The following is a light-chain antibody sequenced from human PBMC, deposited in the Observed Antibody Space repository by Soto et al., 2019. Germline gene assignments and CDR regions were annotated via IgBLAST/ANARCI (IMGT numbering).Light chain of an antibody. V-gene: IGKV3-11*01. CDR1: QSVGSY. J-gene: IGKJ4*01. CDR3: QQRSDWPPVT. Sequence: EIVLTQSPATLSLSPGERATLSCRASQSVGSYLAWYQQKPGQAPRLLIFDASIRATGIPARFSGSGSGTDFTLTISSLEPEDFAVYYCQQRSDWPPVTFGGGTKVEIK. CDR2: DAS.